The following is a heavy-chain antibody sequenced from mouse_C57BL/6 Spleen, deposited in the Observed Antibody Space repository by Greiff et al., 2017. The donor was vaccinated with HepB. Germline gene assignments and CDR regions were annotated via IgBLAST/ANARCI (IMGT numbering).Heavy chain of an antibody. V-gene: IGHV6-6*01. J-gene: IGHJ1*03. CDR2: IRNKANNHAT. CDR1: GFTFSDAW. CDR3: TRLGLHHWYFDV. D-gene: IGHD4-1*01. Sequence: EVKVEESGGGLVQPGGSMKLSCAASGFTFSDAWMDWVRQSPEKGLEWVAEIRNKANNHATYYAESVKGRFTISRDDSKSSVYLQMNSLRAEDTGIYYCTRLGLHHWYFDVWGTGTTVTVSS.